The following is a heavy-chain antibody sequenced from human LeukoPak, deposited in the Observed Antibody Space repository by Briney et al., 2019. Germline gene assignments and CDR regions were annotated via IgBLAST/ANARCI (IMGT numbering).Heavy chain of an antibody. D-gene: IGHD2-15*01. Sequence: GGSLRLSCAASGFTFSSYAMSWVRQAPGKGLEWVSSISSSSSYIYYADSVKGRFTISRDNAKNSLYLQMNSLRDEDTAVYYCARGRRETGYASFDYWGQGTLVTVS. CDR1: GFTFSSYA. J-gene: IGHJ4*02. CDR2: ISSSSSYI. V-gene: IGHV3-21*06. CDR3: ARGRRETGYASFDY.